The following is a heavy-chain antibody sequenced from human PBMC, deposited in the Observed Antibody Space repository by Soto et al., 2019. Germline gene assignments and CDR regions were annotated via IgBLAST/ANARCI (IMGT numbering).Heavy chain of an antibody. D-gene: IGHD2-15*01. CDR3: ARADIAGSWFDP. J-gene: IGHJ5*01. Sequence: XSVKVSCKASGYTFTGYYMHWVRQAPGQGLEWMGWINPNSGGTNYAQKFQGWVTMTRDTSIRTAYMELSRLRSDDTAVYYCARADIAGSWFDPWGEITLVTVS. V-gene: IGHV1-2*04. CDR1: GYTFTGYY. CDR2: INPNSGGT.